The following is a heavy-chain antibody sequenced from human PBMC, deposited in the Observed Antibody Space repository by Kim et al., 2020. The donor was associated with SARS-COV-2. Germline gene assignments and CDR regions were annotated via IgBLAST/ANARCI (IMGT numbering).Heavy chain of an antibody. CDR1: GFPFKNYA. CDR3: VKCSQDALRFLDWPPAPPSAEYFRQ. J-gene: IGHJ1*01. Sequence: GGSLRLSCAVSGFPFKNYAMGWVRQAPGKGLEWVSLISGSAGWTSHADSVKGRFTISRHNSKNTLYLQMSSLRAGDTAVYYCVKCSQDALRFLDWPPAPPSAEYFRQWGSGTLVTVSS. CDR2: ISGSAGWT. D-gene: IGHD3-3*01. V-gene: IGHV3-23*01.